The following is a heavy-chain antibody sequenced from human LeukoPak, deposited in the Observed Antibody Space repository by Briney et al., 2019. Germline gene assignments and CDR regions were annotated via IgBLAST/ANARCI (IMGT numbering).Heavy chain of an antibody. Sequence: TGGSVRLSCVVSGFTFSNYAMSWVRQPPWKGLEWVSAISGDGVTTYYADSVKGRFTISRDNSKNTLYLQMNSLRAQDTAVYYCAKDRDIVVVPAALEFWGQGTLVTVSS. CDR2: ISGDGVTT. CDR1: GFTFSNYA. D-gene: IGHD2-2*01. J-gene: IGHJ4*02. V-gene: IGHV3-23*01. CDR3: AKDRDIVVVPAALEF.